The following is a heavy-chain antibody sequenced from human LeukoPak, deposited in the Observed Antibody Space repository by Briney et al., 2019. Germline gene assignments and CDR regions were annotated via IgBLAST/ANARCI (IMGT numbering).Heavy chain of an antibody. D-gene: IGHD5-18*01. CDR1: GGSFSGYY. J-gene: IGHJ3*02. V-gene: IGHV4-34*01. CDR3: AGVDTAMVAVDDAFDI. CDR2: INHSGST. Sequence: PSETLSLTCAVYGGSFSGYYWSWIRQPPGKGLEWIGEINHSGSTNYNPSLKSRVTISVDTSKNQFSLKLSSVTAADTAVYYCAGVDTAMVAVDDAFDIWGQGTMVTVSS.